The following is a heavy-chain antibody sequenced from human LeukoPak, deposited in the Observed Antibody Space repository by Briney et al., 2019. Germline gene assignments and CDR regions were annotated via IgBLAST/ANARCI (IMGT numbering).Heavy chain of an antibody. Sequence: GESLQISCKGSGYRFTSDWIGWVRQMPGKGLEWMGIIYPGDSDTRYSPSFQGQVTISADKSISTAYLQWSSLKASDTAMYYCARSLSGSYLYYFDYWGQGTLVTVSS. CDR1: GYRFTSDW. CDR3: ARSLSGSYLYYFDY. CDR2: IYPGDSDT. D-gene: IGHD1-26*01. V-gene: IGHV5-51*01. J-gene: IGHJ4*02.